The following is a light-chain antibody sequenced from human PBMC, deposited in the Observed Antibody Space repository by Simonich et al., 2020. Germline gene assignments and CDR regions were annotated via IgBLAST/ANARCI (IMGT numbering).Light chain of an antibody. CDR1: QSVSSSY. V-gene: IGKV3D-20*01. CDR3: QQYGSSPPLT. Sequence: EIVLTQSPGTLSLSPGERATLSCRASQSVSSSYLAWYQQKPGLAPRLLLYDASSRATGSPDRVSGSGSGTDFTLTISRLEPEDFAVYYCQQYGSSPPLTFGGGTKVEIK. J-gene: IGKJ4*01. CDR2: DAS.